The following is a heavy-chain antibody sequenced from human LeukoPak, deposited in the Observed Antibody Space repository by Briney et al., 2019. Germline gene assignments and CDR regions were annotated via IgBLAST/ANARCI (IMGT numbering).Heavy chain of an antibody. CDR2: ISGGGDIT. V-gene: IGHV3-23*01. D-gene: IGHD2-21*02. CDR1: GFNFANHA. J-gene: IGHJ4*02. Sequence: GGSLRLSCAASGFNFANHAMSRVRQTAGKGLEWVSAISGGGDITYYADSVKGRFTISRDNSKDTLFLQMHSLRPGDTAVYYCVREDTPATANYWGQGTLVTISS. CDR3: VREDTPATANY.